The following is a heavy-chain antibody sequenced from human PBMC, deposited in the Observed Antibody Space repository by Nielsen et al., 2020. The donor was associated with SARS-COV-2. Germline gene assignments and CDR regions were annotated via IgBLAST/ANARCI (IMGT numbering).Heavy chain of an antibody. CDR3: ARDRTAWNDGIDY. D-gene: IGHD1-1*01. CDR1: GGSISSYY. CDR2: IYYSGST. J-gene: IGHJ4*02. V-gene: IGHV4-59*13. Sequence: SETLSLTCTVSGGSISSYYWSWIRQPPGKGLEWIGYIYYSGSTNYNPSLKSRVTISVDTSKNQLSLKLSSVTAADTAVYYCARDRTAWNDGIDYWGQGTLVTVSS.